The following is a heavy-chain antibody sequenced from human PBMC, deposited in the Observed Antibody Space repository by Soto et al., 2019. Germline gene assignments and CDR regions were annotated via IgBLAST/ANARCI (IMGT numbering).Heavy chain of an antibody. CDR3: ARGSGGSGSYYDRRNWFDP. J-gene: IGHJ5*02. CDR2: INHSGST. Sequence: PSETLSLTCAVYGGSFSGYYWSWIRQPPGTGLEWIGEINHSGSTNYNPSLKSRVTISVDTSKNQFSLKLSSVTAADTAVYYCARGSGGSGSYYDRRNWFDPWGQGTLVTVS. V-gene: IGHV4-34*01. D-gene: IGHD3-10*01. CDR1: GGSFSGYY.